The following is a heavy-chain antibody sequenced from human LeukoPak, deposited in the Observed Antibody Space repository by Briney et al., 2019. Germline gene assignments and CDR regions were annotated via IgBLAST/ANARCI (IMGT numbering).Heavy chain of an antibody. D-gene: IGHD2-15*01. J-gene: IGHJ4*02. CDR2: FSGSGGNT. V-gene: IGHV3-23*01. CDR3: AKDPRGDCSGGSCYYLDY. CDR1: GFTFSSYA. Sequence: GGSLRLSCAASGFTFSSYAMSWVRQAPGKGLEWVSAFSGSGGNTYYADSVKGRFTISRDNSKNTLYLQMNSLRAEDTAVYYCAKDPRGDCSGGSCYYLDYWGQGTLVTVSS.